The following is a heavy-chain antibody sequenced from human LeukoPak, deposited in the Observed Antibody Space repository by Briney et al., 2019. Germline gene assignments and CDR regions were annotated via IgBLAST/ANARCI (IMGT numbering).Heavy chain of an antibody. CDR3: ARLESSGYYVY. Sequence: GESLKISCKGSGXSFTSYWISWVRQMPGKGLEWMGRIDPRDSYTKYSPSFQGHVSISADKSISTAYLQWSSLKASDTATYYCARLESSGYYVYWGQGTLVTVSS. CDR2: IDPRDSYT. V-gene: IGHV5-10-1*01. D-gene: IGHD3-22*01. CDR1: GXSFTSYW. J-gene: IGHJ4*02.